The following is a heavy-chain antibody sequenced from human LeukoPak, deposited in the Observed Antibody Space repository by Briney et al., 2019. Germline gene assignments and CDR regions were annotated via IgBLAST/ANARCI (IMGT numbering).Heavy chain of an antibody. CDR3: ARHDYGDTRYD. V-gene: IGHV4-59*01. CDR2: INYSGRT. Sequence: SETLSLTCTVSGGSISDYYWSWIRQPPGKGLEWIGYINYSGRTNYNPSLKSRVTISVDTSKIQFSLRLSSVTAADTAVYYGARHDYGDTRYDWGPVALVTVSS. CDR1: GGSISDYY. D-gene: IGHD4-17*01. J-gene: IGHJ1*01.